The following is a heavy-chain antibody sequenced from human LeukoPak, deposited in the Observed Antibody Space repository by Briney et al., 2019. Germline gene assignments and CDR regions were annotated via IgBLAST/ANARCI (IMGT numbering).Heavy chain of an antibody. CDR3: ARMIVGATRDAFDI. Sequence: SVKVSCKASGGTFSSYAISWVRQAPGQGLEWMGGIIPIFGTANHAQKFQGRVTITADESTSTAYMELSSLRSEDTAVYYCARMIVGATRDAFDIWGQGTMVTVSS. J-gene: IGHJ3*02. CDR2: IIPIFGTA. CDR1: GGTFSSYA. V-gene: IGHV1-69*13. D-gene: IGHD1-26*01.